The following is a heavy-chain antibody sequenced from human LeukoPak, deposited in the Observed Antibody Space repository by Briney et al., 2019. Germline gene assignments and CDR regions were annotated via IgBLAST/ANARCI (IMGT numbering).Heavy chain of an antibody. D-gene: IGHD3-22*01. CDR3: AKETHQAYYYDSCFDY. V-gene: IGHV3-23*01. CDR1: EFDFSSHA. J-gene: IGHJ4*02. CDR2: ISISGSKT. Sequence: GGSLRLSCAASEFDFSSHAMTWVRQAPGKGLEWVSAISISGSKTYYADSVKGRFTISRDNSKNTLYLQMNSLRAEDTAVYYCAKETHQAYYYDSCFDYWGQGTLVTVSS.